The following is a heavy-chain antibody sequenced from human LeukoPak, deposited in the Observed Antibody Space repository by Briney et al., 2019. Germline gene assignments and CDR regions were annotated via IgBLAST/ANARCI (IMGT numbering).Heavy chain of an antibody. D-gene: IGHD6-13*01. CDR1: VFTLNDHY. Sequence: GGSLRLSSAASVFTLNDHYMDWVRQAPGKGLEWVGRIKNKRGSYTADYAASVKGRFTLSRDDSQNSLYLQMNSLKIEDTAVYYCGRDTATALDYWGQGTLVTVSS. CDR2: IKNKRGSYTA. J-gene: IGHJ4*02. CDR3: GRDTATALDY. V-gene: IGHV3-72*01.